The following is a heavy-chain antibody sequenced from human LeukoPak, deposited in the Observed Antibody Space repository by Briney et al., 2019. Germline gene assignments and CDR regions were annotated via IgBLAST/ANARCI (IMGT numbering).Heavy chain of an antibody. D-gene: IGHD1-7*01. CDR1: GFTFSTYA. J-gene: IGHJ5*02. V-gene: IGHV3-23*01. Sequence: PGGSLRLSCAASGFTFSTYAMSWVRQAPGKGLEWVSAISGSGGSTYYADSVKGRFTISRDNSKNTLYLQMNSLRAEDTAVYYCAKDRGWLELWNWFDPWGQGTLVTVSS. CDR3: AKDRGWLELWNWFDP. CDR2: ISGSGGST.